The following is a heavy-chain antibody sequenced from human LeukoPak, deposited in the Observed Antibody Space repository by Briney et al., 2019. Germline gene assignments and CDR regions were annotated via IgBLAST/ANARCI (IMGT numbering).Heavy chain of an antibody. CDR3: AREETGTTEYNWFDP. Sequence: SETLSLTCTVSGGSISSYYWSWIRQPPGKGLEWIGSVYYSGSTLYSGSTYYNPSLKSRVTISVDSSKHQFSLKLTSVTAADTAIYYCAREETGTTEYNWFDPWGQGTLVTVSS. CDR1: GGSISSYY. J-gene: IGHJ5*02. D-gene: IGHD1-1*01. V-gene: IGHV4-59*12. CDR2: VYYSGSTLYSGST.